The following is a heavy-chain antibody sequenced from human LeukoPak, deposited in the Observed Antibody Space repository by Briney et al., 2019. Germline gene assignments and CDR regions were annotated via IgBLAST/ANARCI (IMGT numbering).Heavy chain of an antibody. CDR2: ISGSGGFT. Sequence: PGGSLRLSCAASGFTFSTYAMSGVRQAPGKGLEWVSSISGSGGFTYYADSVKGRFTISRDNSKNTLYLQMNSLRAEDTAVYYCAKHKGSGSYYLYSFDYWGQGTLVTVSS. CDR3: AKHKGSGSYYLYSFDY. CDR1: GFTFSTYA. V-gene: IGHV3-23*01. J-gene: IGHJ4*02. D-gene: IGHD3-10*01.